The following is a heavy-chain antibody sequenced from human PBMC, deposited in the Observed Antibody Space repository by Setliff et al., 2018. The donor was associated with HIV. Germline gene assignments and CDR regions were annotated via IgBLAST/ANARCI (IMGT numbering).Heavy chain of an antibody. CDR1: GGSMNSSY. J-gene: IGHJ4*02. CDR2: IYYSGST. CDR3: ASEKVAWTVSDSFFEF. D-gene: IGHD2-15*01. V-gene: IGHV4-59*01. Sequence: PSETLSLTCTVSGGSMNSSYWSWIRQPPGKGLEWIGYIYYSGSTNYNPSLKSRVTISVDTSKNKFSLKLSSVTAADTAVYYCASEKVAWTVSDSFFEFWGQGVPVTVSS.